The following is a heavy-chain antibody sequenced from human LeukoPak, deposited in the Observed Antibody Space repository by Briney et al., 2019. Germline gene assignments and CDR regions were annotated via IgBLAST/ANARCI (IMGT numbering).Heavy chain of an antibody. CDR1: GYTFTGYY. Sequence: ASVKVSCKASGYTFTGYYMHWVRQAPGQGLEWMGWINPNSGGTNYAQKFQGRVTMTRDTSISTAYMELSSLRSEDTAVYYCARGYGSGSYYWPDSWFDPWGQGTLVTVSS. CDR3: ARGYGSGSYYWPDSWFDP. J-gene: IGHJ5*02. D-gene: IGHD3-10*01. CDR2: INPNSGGT. V-gene: IGHV1-2*02.